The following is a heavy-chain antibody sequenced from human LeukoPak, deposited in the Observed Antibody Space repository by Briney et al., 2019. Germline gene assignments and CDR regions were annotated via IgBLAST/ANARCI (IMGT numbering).Heavy chain of an antibody. CDR3: ASRAYCGGDCYSTVHAFDI. J-gene: IGHJ3*02. V-gene: IGHV4-59*08. Sequence: SETLSLTCTVSGGSISSYYWSWIRQPPGKGLEWIGYIYYSGSTNYNPSLKGRVTISVDTSKNQFSLKLSSVTAADTAVYYCASRAYCGGDCYSTVHAFDIWGQGTMVTVSS. CDR2: IYYSGST. D-gene: IGHD2-21*02. CDR1: GGSISSYY.